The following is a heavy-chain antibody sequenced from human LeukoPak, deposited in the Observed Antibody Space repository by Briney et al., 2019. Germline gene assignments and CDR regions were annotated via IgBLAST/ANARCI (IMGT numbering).Heavy chain of an antibody. Sequence: GGSLRLSCAASGFTFSSYAMSWVRQAPGKGLEWVSAISGSGGSTYYADSVKGRFTISRDNSKNTLYLQMNSLRAEDTAVYYCAKDSAVAGNYGMDAWGQGTTVTVSS. CDR2: ISGSGGST. CDR1: GFTFSSYA. J-gene: IGHJ6*02. CDR3: AKDSAVAGNYGMDA. D-gene: IGHD6-19*01. V-gene: IGHV3-23*01.